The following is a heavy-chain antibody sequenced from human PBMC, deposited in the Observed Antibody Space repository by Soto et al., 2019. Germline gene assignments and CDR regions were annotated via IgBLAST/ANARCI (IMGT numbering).Heavy chain of an antibody. CDR2: IKSKTDGGTT. D-gene: IGHD3-10*02. Sequence: GGSLRLSCAASGFTFSNAWMNWVRQAPGKGLEWVGRIKSKTDGGTTDYAAPVKGRFTISRDDSKNTLYLQMNSLKTEDTAVYYCTTTCSQNFYYYYYGMDVWGQGTTVTVSS. V-gene: IGHV3-15*07. CDR3: TTTCSQNFYYYYYGMDV. J-gene: IGHJ6*02. CDR1: GFTFSNAW.